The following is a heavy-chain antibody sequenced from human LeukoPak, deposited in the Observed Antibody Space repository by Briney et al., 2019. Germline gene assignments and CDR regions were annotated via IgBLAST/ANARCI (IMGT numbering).Heavy chain of an antibody. CDR2: IYYSGST. J-gene: IGHJ4*02. D-gene: IGHD6-13*01. Sequence: SETLSLTCTVSGGSISSSSYYWGWIRQPPGKGLEWIVSIYYSGSTYYNPSLKSRVTISVDTSKNQFSLKLSSVTAADTAVYYCATRIAAASGIRGDLEDYWGQGTLVTVSS. CDR1: GGSISSSSYY. CDR3: ATRIAAASGIRGDLEDY. V-gene: IGHV4-39*07.